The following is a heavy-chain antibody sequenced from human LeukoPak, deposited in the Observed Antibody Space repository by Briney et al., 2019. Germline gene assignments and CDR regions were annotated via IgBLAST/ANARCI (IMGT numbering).Heavy chain of an antibody. J-gene: IGHJ4*02. D-gene: IGHD1-26*01. CDR2: IYYSGST. CDR1: GASVSGSAYY. V-gene: IGHV4-39*01. CDR3: AKSGGYGLIDY. Sequence: MTSETLSLTCTVSGASVSGSAYYWGWIRQPPGKGLEWIGNIYYSGSTYYNESLESRVTISIDTSKNQFSLKLNSVTAADTAMYYCAKSGGYGLIDYWGQGTRVTVSS.